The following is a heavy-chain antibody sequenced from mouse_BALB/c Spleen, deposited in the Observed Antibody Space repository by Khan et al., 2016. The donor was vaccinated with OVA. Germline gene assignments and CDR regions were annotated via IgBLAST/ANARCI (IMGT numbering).Heavy chain of an antibody. V-gene: IGHV1S56*01. CDR3: ARKRSSMDY. CDR2: IFPGDDNT. CDR1: GYTFTSYD. J-gene: IGHJ4*01. Sequence: QVQLQQSGTELVKPGASVKLSCKASGYTFTSYDINWVRQRPEQGLEWIGWIFPGDDNTNYNEKFKGKATLTTDKSSSTAYMQLSRLKSEDTAFYFCARKRSSMDYWGQGTSVTVSS.